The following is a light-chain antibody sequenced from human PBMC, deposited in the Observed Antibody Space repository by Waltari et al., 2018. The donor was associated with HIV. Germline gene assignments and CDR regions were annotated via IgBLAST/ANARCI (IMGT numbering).Light chain of an antibody. CDR3: QAWDSNTVV. CDR1: KLGDKY. Sequence: SYELTQPPSVSVSPGQTASISCSGDKLGDKYASWYQQRPGQSPIVVIHQAAKRPSWIPARFSGANSWNTATLTVSGTQAMDEADYYCQAWDSNTVVFGVGTRLTVL. J-gene: IGLJ2*01. V-gene: IGLV3-1*01. CDR2: QAA.